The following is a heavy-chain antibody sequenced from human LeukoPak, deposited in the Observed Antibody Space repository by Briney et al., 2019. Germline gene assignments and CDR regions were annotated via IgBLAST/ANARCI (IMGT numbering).Heavy chain of an antibody. J-gene: IGHJ4*02. V-gene: IGHV1-8*01. CDR3: ARGGWITGTTQDY. CDR2: MNPNSGNT. CDR1: GYTLTSYD. Sequence: GASVKVSCKASGYTLTSYDINWVRQATGQGLEWMGWMNPNSGNTGYAQKFQGRVTMTRNTSISTAYMEPSSLRSEDTAVYYCARGGWITGTTQDYWGQGTLVTVSS. D-gene: IGHD1-20*01.